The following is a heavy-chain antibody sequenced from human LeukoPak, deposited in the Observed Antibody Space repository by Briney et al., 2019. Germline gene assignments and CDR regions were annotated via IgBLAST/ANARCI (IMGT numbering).Heavy chain of an antibody. Sequence: GRSLRLSCAASGFTFSSYAMHWVRQAPGKGLEWVAVISYDGSNKYYADSVKGRFTISRDNSKNTLYLQMNSLRAEDTAVYYCAKARGFCSGNNCYSPFDPWGQGTLVTVSS. CDR3: AKARGFCSGNNCYSPFDP. CDR1: GFTFSSYA. V-gene: IGHV3-30-3*01. J-gene: IGHJ5*02. CDR2: ISYDGSNK. D-gene: IGHD2-15*01.